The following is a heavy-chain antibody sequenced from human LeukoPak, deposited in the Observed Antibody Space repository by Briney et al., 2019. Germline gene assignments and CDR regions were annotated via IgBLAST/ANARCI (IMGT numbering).Heavy chain of an antibody. CDR3: ARHGYTYGPFDY. CDR2: INHSGST. V-gene: IGHV4-34*01. CDR1: GGSFSGYY. J-gene: IGHJ4*02. Sequence: SETLSLTCAVYGGSFSGYYWSWIRQPPGKGLEWIGEINHSGSTNCNPSLKSRVTISVDTSKNQFSLKLSSVTAADTAVYYCARHGYTYGPFDYWGQGTLVTVSS. D-gene: IGHD5-18*01.